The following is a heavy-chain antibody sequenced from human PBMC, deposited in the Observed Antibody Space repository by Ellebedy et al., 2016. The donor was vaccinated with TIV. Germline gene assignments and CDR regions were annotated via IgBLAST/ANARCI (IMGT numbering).Heavy chain of an antibody. J-gene: IGHJ4*02. CDR1: GFTFSDYY. V-gene: IGHV3-30*18. Sequence: GESLKISCAASGFTFSDYYMTWVRQAPAKGLEWVAVVTSDGRVKYYADSVEGRFTISRDNSKNTLYLQMSSLRLEDTAIYYCAKEEGIHQPFDFWGQGTLVTVSS. CDR2: VTSDGRVK. CDR3: AKEEGIHQPFDF.